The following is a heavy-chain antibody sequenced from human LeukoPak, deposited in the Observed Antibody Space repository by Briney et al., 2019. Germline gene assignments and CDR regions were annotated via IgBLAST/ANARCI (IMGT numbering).Heavy chain of an antibody. CDR1: GFTFSSYG. Sequence: GGSLRLSCAASGFTFSSYGMHWVRQAPGKGLEWVAVISYDGSNKYYADSVKGRFTISRDNSKNTLYLQMNSLRAEDTAIYYCARDSARDGYNYCFDYWGQGTLVTVSS. D-gene: IGHD5-24*01. V-gene: IGHV3-30*03. CDR3: ARDSARDGYNYCFDY. J-gene: IGHJ4*02. CDR2: ISYDGSNK.